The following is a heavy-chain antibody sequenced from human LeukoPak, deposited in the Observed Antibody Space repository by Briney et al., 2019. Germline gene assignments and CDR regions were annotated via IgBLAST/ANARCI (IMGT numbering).Heavy chain of an antibody. Sequence: PGGSLRLSCAASGFTVSSNYMSWVRQAPGKGLEWVSVIYSGGSTYYADSVKGRFTISRDNTKNSLYLQMNSLRAEDTAVYYCASGITGGLPDYWGQGTLVTVSS. CDR3: ASGITGGLPDY. CDR1: GFTVSSNY. J-gene: IGHJ4*02. V-gene: IGHV3-53*01. D-gene: IGHD1-14*01. CDR2: IYSGGST.